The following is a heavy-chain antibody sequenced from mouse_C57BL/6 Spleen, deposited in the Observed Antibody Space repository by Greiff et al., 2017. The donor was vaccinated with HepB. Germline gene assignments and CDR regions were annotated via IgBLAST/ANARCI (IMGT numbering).Heavy chain of an antibody. CDR2: IDPSDSYT. D-gene: IGHD2-5*01. V-gene: IGHV1-50*01. CDR3: AYYSNFFAY. J-gene: IGHJ3*01. Sequence: VQLQQPGAELVKPGASVKLSCKASGYTFTSYWMQWVKQRPGQGLEWIGEIDPSDSYTNYNQKFKGKATLTVDTSTSTAYMQLSSLTSEDSAVYYCAYYSNFFAYWGQGTLVTVSA. CDR1: GYTFTSYW.